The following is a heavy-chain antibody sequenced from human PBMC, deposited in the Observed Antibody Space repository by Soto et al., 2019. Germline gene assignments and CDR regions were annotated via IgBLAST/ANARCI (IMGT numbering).Heavy chain of an antibody. CDR3: ARGGMAAPNYYDGIDV. J-gene: IGHJ6*02. CDR1: GGTFSSYA. D-gene: IGHD6-13*01. V-gene: IGHV1-69*12. Sequence: QVQLVQSGAEVKKPGSSVKVSCKASGGTFSSYAISWVRQAPGQGLEWMGGIIPIFGTANYAQKFQGRVTITADESTSTAYMELSSLRSEDTAVYYCARGGMAAPNYYDGIDVWCQGTTVTVSS. CDR2: IIPIFGTA.